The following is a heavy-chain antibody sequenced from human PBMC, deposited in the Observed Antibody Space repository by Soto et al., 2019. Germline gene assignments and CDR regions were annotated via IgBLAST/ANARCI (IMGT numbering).Heavy chain of an antibody. CDR3: ARGDRYGGAEYFQY. CDR2: INSDGSST. J-gene: IGHJ1*01. D-gene: IGHD4-17*01. CDR1: GFTFSSYW. V-gene: IGHV3-74*01. Sequence: EVQLVESGGGLVQPGGSLRLCCAASGFTFSSYWMHWVRQAPGKGLVWVSRINSDGSSTSYADSVKGRFTISRDNAKNMLYVQLNNLRAEDTAVYYCARGDRYGGAEYFQYWGQGTLVTVSS.